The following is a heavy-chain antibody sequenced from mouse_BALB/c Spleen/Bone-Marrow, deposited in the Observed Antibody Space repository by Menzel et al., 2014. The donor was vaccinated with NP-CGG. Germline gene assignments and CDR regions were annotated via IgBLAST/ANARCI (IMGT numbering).Heavy chain of an antibody. J-gene: IGHJ4*01. V-gene: IGHV5-9-3*01. CDR2: ISSGGSYT. CDR3: ARHDGYYAMDY. Sequence: EVQRVESGGGLVKPGGSLKLSRAASGFTFSSYAMSWVRQTPEKRLEWVATISSGGSYTHYPDSVKGRFTISRDNAKNTLYLQMSSLRSEDTAMYYCARHDGYYAMDYWGQGTSVTVSS. CDR1: GFTFSSYA. D-gene: IGHD2-3*01.